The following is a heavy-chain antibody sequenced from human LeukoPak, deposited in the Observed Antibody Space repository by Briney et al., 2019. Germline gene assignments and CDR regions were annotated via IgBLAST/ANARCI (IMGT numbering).Heavy chain of an antibody. J-gene: IGHJ4*02. V-gene: IGHV3-23*01. CDR2: ISGSGGST. D-gene: IGHD6-6*01. Sequence: GGSLRLSCAASGFTFSSYAMSWVRQAPGKGLEWVSVISGSGGSTYYADSVKGRFTISRDNSKNMLYLQMNSLRAEDTAVYYCAKDRLYSSSSGGLDYWGQGTLVTVSS. CDR1: GFTFSSYA. CDR3: AKDRLYSSSSGGLDY.